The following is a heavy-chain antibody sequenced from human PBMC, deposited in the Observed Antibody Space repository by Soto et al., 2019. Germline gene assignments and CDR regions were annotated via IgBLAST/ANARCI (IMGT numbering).Heavy chain of an antibody. V-gene: IGHV3-30-3*01. Sequence: QVQLVESGGGVVQSGTSLRLSCAASGFTLTAFCMNWVRQAPGKGLEWVAVISMDGTNIYYADSVKGRFTISRDNSKNTLHLQMHSLRVEDTAVYYCVRGMETGMYRAYFDFWGQGTLVTVSS. CDR2: ISMDGTNI. D-gene: IGHD1-1*01. CDR3: VRGMETGMYRAYFDF. J-gene: IGHJ4*02. CDR1: GFTLTAFC.